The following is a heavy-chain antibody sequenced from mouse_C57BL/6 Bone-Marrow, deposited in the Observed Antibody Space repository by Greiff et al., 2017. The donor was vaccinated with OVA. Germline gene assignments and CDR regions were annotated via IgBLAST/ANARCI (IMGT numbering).Heavy chain of an antibody. CDR2: ISSGGDYI. CDR1: GFTFSSYA. J-gene: IGHJ1*03. Sequence: EVMLVESGEGLVKPGGSLKLSCAASGFTFSSYAMSWVRQTPEKRLEWVAYISSGGDYIYYADTVKGRFTISRDNARNTLYLQMSSLKSEDTAMYYCTGDGGYYGGSYGYFDVWGTGTTVTVSS. D-gene: IGHD1-1*01. CDR3: TGDGGYYGGSYGYFDV. V-gene: IGHV5-9-1*02.